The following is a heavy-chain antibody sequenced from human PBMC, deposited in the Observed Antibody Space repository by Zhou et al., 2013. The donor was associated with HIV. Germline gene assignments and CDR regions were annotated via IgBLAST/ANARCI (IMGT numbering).Heavy chain of an antibody. D-gene: IGHD2-21*02. J-gene: IGHJ4*02. CDR1: GGTFGTYA. V-gene: IGHV1-69*12. CDR2: IDSYLWPT. Sequence: QVQLVQSGAEVKEPGSSVKVSCKASGGTFGTYAISWVRQAPGQGLEWLGGIDSYLWPTNYSQKFQDRVTINADESTSTAYMKLTSLRSEDTAVYYCASGCLGGDWLFDHWGQGTLVTVSA. CDR3: ASGCLGGDWLFDH.